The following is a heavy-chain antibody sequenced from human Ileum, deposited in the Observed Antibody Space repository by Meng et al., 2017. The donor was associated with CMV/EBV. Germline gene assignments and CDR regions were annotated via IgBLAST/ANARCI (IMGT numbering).Heavy chain of an antibody. CDR3: AKNWGNDF. D-gene: IGHD7-27*01. J-gene: IGHJ4*02. CDR2: LSGSDVRA. V-gene: IGHV3-23*01. CDR1: GFTLSSYT. Sequence: GQLWGCGGGLKQPGESLSLSYAAPGFTLSSYTMNGVRQAPGKGLEWVSVLSGSDVRAYYADSVKGRFTISRDDSKNTLYLQMNSLRAEDTAVYYCAKNWGNDFWGQGTLVTVSS.